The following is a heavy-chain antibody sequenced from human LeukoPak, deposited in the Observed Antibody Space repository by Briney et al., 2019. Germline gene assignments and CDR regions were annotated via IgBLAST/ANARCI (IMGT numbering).Heavy chain of an antibody. D-gene: IGHD6-13*01. V-gene: IGHV1-2*02. Sequence: ASVKVSCKASGYTFTGYYIHWVRQAPGQGLEWMGWINPNSGGTKYAQKFQGRVTMTRDTSISTANVELSRLRSDDTAVYYCARGARGDIAAAGANHYYYYYYMDVWGKGTTVTISS. CDR1: GYTFTGYY. J-gene: IGHJ6*03. CDR2: INPNSGGT. CDR3: ARGARGDIAAAGANHYYYYYYMDV.